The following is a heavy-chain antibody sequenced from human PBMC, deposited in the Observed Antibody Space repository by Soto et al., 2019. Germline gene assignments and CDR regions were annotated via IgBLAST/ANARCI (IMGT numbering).Heavy chain of an antibody. Sequence: EVQLVESGGGLVQPGGSLRLSCAASGFTFSSYSMNWVRQAPGKGLEWVSYISSSSSTIYYADSVKGRFTISRDNAKNSLYLQMNSLRDEDTAVYYCVRDEGSSWYYRFDYWGQGTLVTVSS. V-gene: IGHV3-48*02. CDR3: VRDEGSSWYYRFDY. J-gene: IGHJ4*02. CDR2: ISSSSSTI. CDR1: GFTFSSYS. D-gene: IGHD6-13*01.